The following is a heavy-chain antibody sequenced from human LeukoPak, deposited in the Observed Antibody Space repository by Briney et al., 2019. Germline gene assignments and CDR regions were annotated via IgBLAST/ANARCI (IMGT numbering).Heavy chain of an antibody. CDR2: IYSDGTT. V-gene: IGHV3-53*01. J-gene: IGHJ5*02. Sequence: GSLELSFSGSWFPVTSHYLSWGRPAPGKGLGWVSVIYSDGTTYYADSVKGRFTISRDNSKNTLYLQMNSLRAEDTAVYYCARDSSQTGTYQNWFDPWGQGTLVTVSS. CDR3: ARDSSQTGTYQNWFDP. CDR1: WFPVTSHY. D-gene: IGHD1-26*01.